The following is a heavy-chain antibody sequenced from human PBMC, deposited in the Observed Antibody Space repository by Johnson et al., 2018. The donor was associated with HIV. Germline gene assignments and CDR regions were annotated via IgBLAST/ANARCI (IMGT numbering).Heavy chain of an antibody. CDR1: GFTFSTYA. J-gene: IGHJ3*02. Sequence: MQLVESGGGLVQPGGSLRLSCAASGFTFSTYAMSWVRQAPGKGLEWVSVIYSGGSAYYADSVQGRFTISRDNSKNTLYLQMNSLRAEDTAVYYCAREGVPAAFDIWGQGTMVTVSS. CDR2: IYSGGSA. V-gene: IGHV3-66*01. CDR3: AREGVPAAFDI. D-gene: IGHD3-10*01.